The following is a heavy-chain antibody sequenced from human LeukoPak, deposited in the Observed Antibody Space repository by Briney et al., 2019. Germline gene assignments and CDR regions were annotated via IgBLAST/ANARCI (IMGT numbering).Heavy chain of an antibody. J-gene: IGHJ4*02. CDR2: IDNDGGT. Sequence: GGSLKRSCAASGFTFSHSYMHWVRQAPGKGLVWVSRIDNDGGTSYADSVKGRFTITRDNAKNTLYLQMNSLRAEDTALYYCARDLNYNLDFWGQGTLVTVSS. CDR1: GFTFSHSY. D-gene: IGHD5-24*01. CDR3: ARDLNYNLDF. V-gene: IGHV3-74*01.